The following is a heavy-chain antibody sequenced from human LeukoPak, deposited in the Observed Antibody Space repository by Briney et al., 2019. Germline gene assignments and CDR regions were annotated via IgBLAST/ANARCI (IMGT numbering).Heavy chain of an antibody. CDR3: ARDRVGGLADY. CDR1: GGTFSSYA. J-gene: IGHJ4*02. D-gene: IGHD6-19*01. V-gene: IGHV1-69*05. Sequence: ASVKVSCKASGGTFSSYAISWVRQAPGQGLEWMGGIIPIFGTANYAQKFQGRVTMTRDTSTSTVYMELSSLRSEDTAVYYCARDRVGGLADYWGQGTLVTVSS. CDR2: IIPIFGTA.